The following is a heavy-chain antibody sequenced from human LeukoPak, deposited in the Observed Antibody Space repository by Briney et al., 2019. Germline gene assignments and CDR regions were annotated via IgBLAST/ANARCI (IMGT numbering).Heavy chain of an antibody. D-gene: IGHD3-22*01. CDR1: GFTFSSYS. CDR2: ISSSSLYI. J-gene: IGHJ4*02. Sequence: GGSLRLSCAASGFTFSSYSMNWVRQAPGKGLEWVSSISSSSLYISYADSVKGRFTISRDNAKNSVYLQMSTLRAEDTAVYYCARDLYDSGGYSSPIDYWGQGTLVTVSS. V-gene: IGHV3-21*01. CDR3: ARDLYDSGGYSSPIDY.